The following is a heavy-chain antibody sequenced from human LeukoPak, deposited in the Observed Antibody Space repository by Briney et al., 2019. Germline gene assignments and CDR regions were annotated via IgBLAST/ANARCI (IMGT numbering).Heavy chain of an antibody. CDR3: ARRGEAAAKGGRYFDQ. Sequence: SETLSLTCTVSGGSISSYYWSWIRQPAGKGLEWIGRIYTSGSTNYNLSLKSRVTMSVDTSKNQFSLKLSSVTAADTAVYFCARRGEAAAKGGRYFDQWGQGTLVTVSS. J-gene: IGHJ4*02. V-gene: IGHV4-4*07. D-gene: IGHD6-13*01. CDR2: IYTSGST. CDR1: GGSISSYY.